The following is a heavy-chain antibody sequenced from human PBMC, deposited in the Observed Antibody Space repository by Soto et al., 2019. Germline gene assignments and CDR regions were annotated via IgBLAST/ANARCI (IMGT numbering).Heavy chain of an antibody. V-gene: IGHV4-39*01. Sequence: TSETLSLTCTVSGGSVTTSHYSWGWIRQPPGKGLEWIGSVYYSGSTHYNPSLESRVTLSVDTSKNQFSLKLNSVTAADSAVYYCARQWGNWYWAFNVWGQGTMVT. CDR1: GGSVTTSHYS. CDR2: VYYSGST. J-gene: IGHJ3*01. CDR3: ARQWGNWYWAFNV. D-gene: IGHD6-13*01.